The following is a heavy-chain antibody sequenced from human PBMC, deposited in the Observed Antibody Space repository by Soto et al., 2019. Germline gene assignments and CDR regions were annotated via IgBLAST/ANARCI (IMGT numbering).Heavy chain of an antibody. CDR3: ARGAQKYYGMDV. CDR1: GFNFSCYG. J-gene: IGHJ6*02. CDR2: IWYDGSNK. D-gene: IGHD3-16*01. Sequence: LRLDDGGSGFNFSCYGMHWVRQAPGKGLEWVAVIWYDGSNKYYADSVKGRFTISRDNSKNTLYLQMNSLRAEDTAVYYCARGAQKYYGMDVWGQGTTVTVSS. V-gene: IGHV3-33*01.